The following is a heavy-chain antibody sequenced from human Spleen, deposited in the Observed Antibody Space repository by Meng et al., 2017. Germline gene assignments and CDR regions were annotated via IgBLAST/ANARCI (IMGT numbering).Heavy chain of an antibody. CDR1: GFSFSNYV. J-gene: IGHJ4*02. Sequence: GESLKISCAASGFSFSNYVMSWVRQAPGKGLEWVSFISGDSTYYADSGKGRFTISRDNSKNTLHLQLNSLRADDTAVYYCARLTRWSYYFDYWGQGTLVTVSS. CDR2: ISGDST. CDR3: ARLTRWSYYFDY. D-gene: IGHD2-15*01. V-gene: IGHV3-38-3*01.